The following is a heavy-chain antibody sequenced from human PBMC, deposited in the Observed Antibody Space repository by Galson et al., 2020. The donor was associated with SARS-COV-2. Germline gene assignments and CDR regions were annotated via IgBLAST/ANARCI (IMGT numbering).Heavy chain of an antibody. V-gene: IGHV4-39*01. CDR3: ARHAGSYGSNTYFDS. CDR1: GDSINYNHNY. Sequence: SETLSLTCTVSGDSINYNHNYWGWIRQPPGKGLEWIGSINYDGSTYHNPSLKSRVTISVDTSRNQFSLKLTSVTAADTGLFYCARHAGSYGSNTYFDSWGQGTLVSVSS. CDR2: INYDGST. D-gene: IGHD4-4*01. J-gene: IGHJ4*02.